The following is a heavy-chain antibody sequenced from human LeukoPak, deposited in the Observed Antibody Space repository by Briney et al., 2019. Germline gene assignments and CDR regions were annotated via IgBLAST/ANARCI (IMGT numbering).Heavy chain of an antibody. Sequence: EASVKVSCKASGYTFTSYGISWVRQAPGQGLEWMGWISAYNGNTNYAQKLQGRVTMTRDMSTSTVYMELSSLRSEDTAVYYCAIGLTVAGTGFDYWGQGTLVTVSS. CDR1: GYTFTSYG. J-gene: IGHJ4*02. V-gene: IGHV1-18*01. CDR3: AIGLTVAGTGFDY. D-gene: IGHD6-19*01. CDR2: ISAYNGNT.